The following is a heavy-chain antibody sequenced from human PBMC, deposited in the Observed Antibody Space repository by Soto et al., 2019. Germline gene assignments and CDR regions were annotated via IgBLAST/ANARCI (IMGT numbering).Heavy chain of an antibody. CDR3: ARSGAYCTSITCLFDSF. CDR1: GYTFTSYG. D-gene: IGHD2-8*01. J-gene: IGHJ4*02. V-gene: IGHV1-18*01. CDR2: ISAYNGDT. Sequence: QAQLVQSGAEVKKPGASVKVSCRASGYTFTSYGYAWVRQAPGQGLEWMGWISAYNGDTNYAQKLQDRGTLTTDTSTTTAYMELRNLGSDDTAVYYFARSGAYCTSITCLFDSFWGLGTLVTVSS.